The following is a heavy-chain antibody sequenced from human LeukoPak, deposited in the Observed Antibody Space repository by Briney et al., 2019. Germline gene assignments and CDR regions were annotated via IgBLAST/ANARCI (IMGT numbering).Heavy chain of an antibody. Sequence: RSETLSLTCTVSGGSIRVYYWSWIRQSPGKGLEWIGYIHYNGRPNYNPSFKSRVTISLDTSKKQFSLRLRSVTAADTAVYYCARGRAGRGYSNVIYYYYYMNVWGKGTTVTVSS. CDR1: GGSIRVYY. V-gene: IGHV4-59*01. CDR2: IHYNGRP. CDR3: ARGRAGRGYSNVIYYYYYMNV. J-gene: IGHJ6*03. D-gene: IGHD5-18*01.